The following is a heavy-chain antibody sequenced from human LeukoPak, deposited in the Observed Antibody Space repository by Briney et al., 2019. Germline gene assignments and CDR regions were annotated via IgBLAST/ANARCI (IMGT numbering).Heavy chain of an antibody. CDR3: TTGSTSDYGSGSYTTIDY. V-gene: IGHV3-15*01. CDR2: IKSKNNGGTT. CDR1: GFTFRNAL. D-gene: IGHD3-10*01. J-gene: IGHJ4*02. Sequence: NSGGSLRLSCAASGFTFRNALMSWVRQAPGKGLEWVGRIKSKNNGGTTDYAAPVTGRFTISRDDSRNTLYLQMNSLKTEDTGVYYCTTGSTSDYGSGSYTTIDYWGQGTLVTVSS.